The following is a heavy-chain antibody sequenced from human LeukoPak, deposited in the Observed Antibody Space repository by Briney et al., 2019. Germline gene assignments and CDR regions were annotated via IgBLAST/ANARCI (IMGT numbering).Heavy chain of an antibody. CDR1: GSSISSYY. D-gene: IGHD1-1*01. V-gene: IGHV4-59*01. CDR3: ATTKLERLRGHSFDY. J-gene: IGHJ4*02. Sequence: SETLSLTCTVSGSSISSYYWSWIRQPPGKGLEWIGYIYYSGSTNYNPGLKSRVTISVDTSKNQFSLKLSSVTAADTAVYYCATTKLERLRGHSFDYWGQGTLVTVSS. CDR2: IYYSGST.